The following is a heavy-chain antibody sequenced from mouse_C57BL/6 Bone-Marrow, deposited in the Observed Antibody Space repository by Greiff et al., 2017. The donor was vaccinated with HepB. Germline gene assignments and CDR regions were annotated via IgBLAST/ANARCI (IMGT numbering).Heavy chain of an antibody. CDR1: GYTFTSYW. V-gene: IGHV1-64*01. Sequence: QVQLQQSGAELVKPGASVKLSCKASGYTFTSYWMHWVKQRPGQGLEWIGMIHPNSGSTNYNEKFKSKATLTVDKSSSTAYMQLSSLTSEDSAVYYCARSGYYEYFDVWGTGTTVTVSS. D-gene: IGHD1-1*01. CDR3: ARSGYYEYFDV. J-gene: IGHJ1*03. CDR2: IHPNSGST.